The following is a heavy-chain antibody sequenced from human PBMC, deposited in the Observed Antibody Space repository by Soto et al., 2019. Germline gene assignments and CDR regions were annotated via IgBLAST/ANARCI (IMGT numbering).Heavy chain of an antibody. CDR3: AAVSPDNKATLFGVVAPSGMEV. V-gene: IGHV1-58*01. CDR1: GFTFTSSA. CDR2: IVGGSGNT. D-gene: IGHD3-3*01. Sequence: SVKVSCKASGFTFTSSAVQWVRQARGQRLERIGWIVGGSGNTNYAQQFQERVTITRDMSTSTAYMELSSLRSEDTAVYYCAAVSPDNKATLFGVVAPSGMEVCGQGTTVTVSS. J-gene: IGHJ6*02.